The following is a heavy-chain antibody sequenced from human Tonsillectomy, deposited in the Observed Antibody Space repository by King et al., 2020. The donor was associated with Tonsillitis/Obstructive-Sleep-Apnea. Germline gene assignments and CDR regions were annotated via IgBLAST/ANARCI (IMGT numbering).Heavy chain of an antibody. CDR3: TRDKRQRWALDF. J-gene: IGHJ4*02. V-gene: IGHV3-48*01. D-gene: IGHD1-1*01. CDR1: GFTFSTYS. Sequence: VQLVESGGGLEQPGGSLRLSCAASGFTFSTYSMNWVRQAPGKGLEWVSFISGSGNTIYYADSVKGRFTITRDNANNSLFLQMNNLRVEDTALYYCTRDKRQRWALDFWGQGTLVTVSS. CDR2: ISGSGNTI.